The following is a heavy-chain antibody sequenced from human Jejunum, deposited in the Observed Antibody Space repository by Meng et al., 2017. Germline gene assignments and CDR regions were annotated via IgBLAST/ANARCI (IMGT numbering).Heavy chain of an antibody. CDR2: IYSGGST. CDR3: ARANWEIKIFYGMDV. CDR1: GFTVSSNY. V-gene: IGHV3-66*02. Sequence: GGSLRLSCAASGFTVSSNYMSWVRQAPGKGLEWVSAIYSGGSTYYADSVKGRFTISRDTSKTTVYLQMDSLRAEDTAVYYCARANWEIKIFYGMDVWGQGTTVTVSS. D-gene: IGHD7-27*01. J-gene: IGHJ6*02.